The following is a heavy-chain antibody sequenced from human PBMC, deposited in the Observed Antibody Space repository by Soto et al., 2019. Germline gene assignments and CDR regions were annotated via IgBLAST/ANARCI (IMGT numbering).Heavy chain of an antibody. Sequence: QVQLQESGPGLVKPSETLSLTCTVSGGSITGYYWSWIRQPPGKGLEWIGYVYFSGSTKYNPSLKSRVTISVDTSKNQFSLKLTSVTAADTAVYYCARHRPYSPPFYFDCWGQGTLGTVSS. V-gene: IGHV4-59*08. CDR2: VYFSGST. CDR3: ARHRPYSPPFYFDC. D-gene: IGHD2-15*01. CDR1: GGSITGYY. J-gene: IGHJ4*02.